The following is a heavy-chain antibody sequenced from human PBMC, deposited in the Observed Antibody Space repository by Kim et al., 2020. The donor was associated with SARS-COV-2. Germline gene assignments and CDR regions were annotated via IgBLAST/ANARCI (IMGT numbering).Heavy chain of an antibody. CDR2: IYYSGST. Sequence: SETLSLTCTVSGGSISSSSYYWGWIRQPPGKGLEWIGSIYYSGSTYYNPSLKSRVTISVDTSKNQFSLKLSSVTAADTAVYYCARPPSLRESSGWYSRSVTGWFDPWGQGTLVTVSS. V-gene: IGHV4-39*01. D-gene: IGHD6-19*01. J-gene: IGHJ5*02. CDR1: GGSISSSSYY. CDR3: ARPPSLRESSGWYSRSVTGWFDP.